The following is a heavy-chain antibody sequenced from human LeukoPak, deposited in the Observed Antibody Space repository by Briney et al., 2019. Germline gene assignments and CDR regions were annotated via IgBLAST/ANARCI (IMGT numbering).Heavy chain of an antibody. CDR1: GYSFSNYW. V-gene: IGHV5-51*01. CDR2: INPSDSDT. CDR3: ARREGFLEWLFDPSFDY. Sequence: GESLKISCKASGYSFSNYWIGWVRQMPGKGLEWMGIINPSDSDTRYSPSFQGQVTISADKSISIAYLQWGSLKASDTAMYYCARREGFLEWLFDPSFDYWGQGTLDTVSS. J-gene: IGHJ4*02. D-gene: IGHD3-3*01.